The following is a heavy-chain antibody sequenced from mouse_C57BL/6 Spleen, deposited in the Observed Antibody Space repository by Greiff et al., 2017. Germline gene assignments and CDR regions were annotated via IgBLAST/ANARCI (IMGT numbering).Heavy chain of an antibody. V-gene: IGHV2-2*01. CDR1: GFSLTSYG. CDR3: ARDYYGYYDAMDY. CDR2: IWSGGST. J-gene: IGHJ4*01. D-gene: IGHD2-2*01. Sequence: QVQLQQSGPGLVQPSQSLSITCTVSGFSLTSYGVHWVRQSPGKGLEWLGVIWSGGSTDYNAAFISSLSISKDKSKSQVFFKMNSLQADDTAIYYCARDYYGYYDAMDYWGQGTSVTVSS.